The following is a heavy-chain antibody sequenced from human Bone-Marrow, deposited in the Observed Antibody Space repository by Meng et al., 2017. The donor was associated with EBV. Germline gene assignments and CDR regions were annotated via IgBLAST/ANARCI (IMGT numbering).Heavy chain of an antibody. CDR1: GGILHVNS. Sequence: VQLVQSWAVVKQPGHSWYVSCKGCGGILHVNSITWVRKAPVQGLEWMGGIIPIFGRTNDAKKFRGRVTIIADYSTSTAYIELSSLTSEDTAVYYCDREEGTLRLGDRLDYWGQGTLVTVSS. CDR3: DREEGTLRLGDRLDY. CDR2: IIPIFGRT. J-gene: IGHJ4*02. V-gene: IGHV1-69*01. D-gene: IGHD3-16*01.